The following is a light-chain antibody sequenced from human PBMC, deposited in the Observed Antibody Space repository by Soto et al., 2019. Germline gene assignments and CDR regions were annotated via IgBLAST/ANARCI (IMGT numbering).Light chain of an antibody. J-gene: IGKJ1*01. CDR2: GAS. CDR1: QSVSSSY. Sequence: ENVMTQSPATLSVSPGGRATLSCRASQSVSSSYLAWYQQKPGQAPRLLIYGASTRATGIPARISGSGSGTEFTLTISSLQSEDFAVYYCQQYNKWRTFGQGTKVDIK. V-gene: IGKV3-15*01. CDR3: QQYNKWRT.